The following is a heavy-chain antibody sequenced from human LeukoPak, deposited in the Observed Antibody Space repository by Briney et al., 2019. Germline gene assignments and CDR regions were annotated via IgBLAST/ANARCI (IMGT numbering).Heavy chain of an antibody. CDR1: GFTVSSNY. V-gene: IGHV3-66*01. J-gene: IGHJ3*02. CDR3: AREIYSESYLAAFDI. CDR2: IYSGGST. Sequence: PGGSLRLSCAASGFTVSSNYMSWVRQAPGKGLEWVSVIYSGGSTYYADSVKGRFTISRDNSKNTLYLQMNSLRAEDTAVYYCAREIYSESYLAAFDIWGQGTMVTVSS. D-gene: IGHD1-26*01.